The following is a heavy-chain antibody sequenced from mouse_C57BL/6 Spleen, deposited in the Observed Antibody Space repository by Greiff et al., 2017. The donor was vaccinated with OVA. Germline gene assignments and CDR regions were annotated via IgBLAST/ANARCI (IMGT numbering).Heavy chain of an antibody. Sequence: QVQLQQSGAELVKPGASVKLSCKASGYTFTSYWMHWVKQRPGRGLEWIGRIDPNSGGTKYNEKFKSKATLTVDKPSSTAYMQLSSLTSEDSAVYYCARWRIDGYFYWYFDVWGTGTTVTVSS. CDR3: ARWRIDGYFYWYFDV. CDR2: IDPNSGGT. D-gene: IGHD2-3*01. CDR1: GYTFTSYW. V-gene: IGHV1-72*01. J-gene: IGHJ1*03.